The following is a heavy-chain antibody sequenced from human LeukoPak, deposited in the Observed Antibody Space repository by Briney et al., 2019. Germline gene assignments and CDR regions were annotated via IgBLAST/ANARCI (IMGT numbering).Heavy chain of an antibody. CDR3: ARSSHYDILTGYSEEDAFDI. CDR2: ISSSSSTI. D-gene: IGHD3-9*01. CDR1: GFTFSSYS. V-gene: IGHV3-48*02. Sequence: GGSLRLSCAASGFTFSSYSMNWVRQAPGKGLEWVSYISSSSSTIYYADSVKGRFTISRDNAKNSLYLQMNSLRDEDTAMYYCARSSHYDILTGYSEEDAFDIWGQGTMVTVSS. J-gene: IGHJ3*02.